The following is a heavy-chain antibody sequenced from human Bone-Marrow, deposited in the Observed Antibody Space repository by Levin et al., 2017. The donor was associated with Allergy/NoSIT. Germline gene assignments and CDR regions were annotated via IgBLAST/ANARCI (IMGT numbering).Heavy chain of an antibody. V-gene: IGHV1-2*02. CDR3: ANSDASGLYV. J-gene: IGHJ4*02. D-gene: IGHD6-19*01. CDR2: INPNSGGGGT. Sequence: ASVKVSCKTSGNTFTGYYLHWVRQAPGQGLEWMGWINPNSGGGGTYYAQTFEGRVTMTSDTSISTAYMELSRLRSDDTAVYFCANSDASGLYVWGQGTRVTVS. CDR1: GNTFTGYY.